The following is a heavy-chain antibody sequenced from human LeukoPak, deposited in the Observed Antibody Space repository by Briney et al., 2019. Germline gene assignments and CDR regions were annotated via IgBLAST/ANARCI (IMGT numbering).Heavy chain of an antibody. CDR2: IYYSGST. CDR3: ASQNYYGSGSYDY. V-gene: IGHV4-59*01. Sequence: SETLSLTCTVSGGSISSYYWSWIRQPPGKGLEWIGYIYYSGSTNYNPSLKSRVTISVDTSKNQFSLKLSSVTAAGTAVYYCASQNYYGSGSYDYWGQGTLVTVSS. D-gene: IGHD3-10*01. J-gene: IGHJ4*02. CDR1: GGSISSYY.